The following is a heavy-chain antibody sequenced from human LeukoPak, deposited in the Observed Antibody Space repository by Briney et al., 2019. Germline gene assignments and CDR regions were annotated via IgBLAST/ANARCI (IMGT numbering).Heavy chain of an antibody. CDR1: GFTFSSYA. CDR2: ISGSGGST. J-gene: IGHJ6*02. Sequence: GRSLRLSCAASGFTFSSYAMSWVRQAPGKGLEWVSAISGSGGSTYYADSVKGRFTISRDNSKNTLYLQMNSLRAEDTAVYYCAKIPVVTAIPYYYYYYGMDVWGQGTTVTVSS. D-gene: IGHD2-21*02. V-gene: IGHV3-23*01. CDR3: AKIPVVTAIPYYYYYYGMDV.